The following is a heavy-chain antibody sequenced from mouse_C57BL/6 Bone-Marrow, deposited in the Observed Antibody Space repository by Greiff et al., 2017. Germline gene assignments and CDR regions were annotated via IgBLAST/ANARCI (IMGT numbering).Heavy chain of an antibody. V-gene: IGHV1-22*01. CDR3: ATYSNYY. Sequence: DVKLQESGPELVKPGASVKMSCKASGYTFTDYNMPWVQQSPGKSLEWIGYINPNNGGTSYNQKFKGKATLTVNKSSSTAYMELRSLTSEDSAVYYCATYSNYYWGQGTLVTVSA. CDR1: GYTFTDYN. CDR2: INPNNGGT. D-gene: IGHD2-5*01. J-gene: IGHJ3*01.